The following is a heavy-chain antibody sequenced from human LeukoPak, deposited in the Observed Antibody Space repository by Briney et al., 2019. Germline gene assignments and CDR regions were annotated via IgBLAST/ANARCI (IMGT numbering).Heavy chain of an antibody. V-gene: IGHV3-21*01. D-gene: IGHD3-22*01. CDR1: GFTFSSYS. J-gene: IGHJ3*02. CDR2: ISSSSSYI. Sequence: GGSLRLSCAASGFTFSSYSMNWVRQAPGKGLEWVSFISSSSSYIYYADSVKGRFTISRDNAKNSLYLQMNSLRAEDTAVYYCARDGRIWYYYDSSGYYHGAFDIWGQGTMVTVSS. CDR3: ARDGRIWYYYDSSGYYHGAFDI.